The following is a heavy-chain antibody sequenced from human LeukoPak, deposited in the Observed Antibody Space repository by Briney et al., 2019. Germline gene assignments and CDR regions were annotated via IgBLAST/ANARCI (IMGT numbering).Heavy chain of an antibody. J-gene: IGHJ4*02. V-gene: IGHV4-39*07. CDR3: ARGYQLLTSGFDY. Sequence: SETLSLTCTVSGGSVSTNNFYWGWIRQPPGKGLEWIGSIYYSGSTYYNPSLKSRVTISVDTSKNQFSLKLSSVTAADTAVYYCARGYQLLTSGFDYWGQGTLVTVSS. D-gene: IGHD2-2*01. CDR1: GGSVSTNNFY. CDR2: IYYSGST.